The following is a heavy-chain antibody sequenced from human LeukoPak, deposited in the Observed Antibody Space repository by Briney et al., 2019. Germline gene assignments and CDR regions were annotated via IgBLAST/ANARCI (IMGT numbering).Heavy chain of an antibody. J-gene: IGHJ3*02. CDR1: GYSFTSYW. D-gene: IGHD3-22*01. CDR3: ARDIGDGEVVAPGAFDI. CDR2: IYPGDSDT. V-gene: IGHV5-51*01. Sequence: GESLEISCKGSGYSFTSYWIGWVRQMPGKGLEWMGIIYPGDSDTRYSPSFQGQGTISADKSISTAYLQWSSLKASDTAMYYCARDIGDGEVVAPGAFDIWGQGTMVTVSS.